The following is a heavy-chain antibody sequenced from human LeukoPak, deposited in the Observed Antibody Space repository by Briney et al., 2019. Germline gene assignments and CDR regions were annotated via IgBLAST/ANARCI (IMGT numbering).Heavy chain of an antibody. CDR1: GYTFTSYG. CDR2: ISAYNGNT. Sequence: ASVKVSCMASGYTFTSYGISWVRQAPGQGLEWMGWISAYNGNTNYAQKLQGRVTMTTDTSTSTAYMELRSLRSDDTAVYYCAIAYSSSNWFDPWGQGTLVTVSS. CDR3: AIAYSSSNWFDP. J-gene: IGHJ5*02. V-gene: IGHV1-18*01. D-gene: IGHD6-6*01.